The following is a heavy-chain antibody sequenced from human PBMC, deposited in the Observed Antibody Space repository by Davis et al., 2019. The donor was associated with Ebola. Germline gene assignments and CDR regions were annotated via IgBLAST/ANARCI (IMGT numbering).Heavy chain of an antibody. CDR3: ARRRSIVAAGNWFDP. V-gene: IGHV4-39*07. CDR1: SGSISSSSYY. Sequence: MPSETLSLTCTVSSGSISSSSYYWGWIRQPPGKGLEWIGEINHSGSTNYNPSLKSRVTITVDTSKNQFSMKLSSVTAADTAVYYCARRRSIVAAGNWFDPWGQGTLVTVSS. J-gene: IGHJ5*02. D-gene: IGHD6-13*01. CDR2: INHSGST.